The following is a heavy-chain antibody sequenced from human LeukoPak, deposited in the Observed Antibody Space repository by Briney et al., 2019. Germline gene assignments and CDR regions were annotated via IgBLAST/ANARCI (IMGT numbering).Heavy chain of an antibody. Sequence: ASVKVSCKASGYTFTSYAMNWVRQAPGQGLEWMGWINTNTGNPTYAQGFTGRFVFSLDTSVSTAYPQISSLKAEDTAVYYCARVQYDILTGYYPYYYYGMDVWGQGTTVTVSS. CDR2: INTNTGNP. D-gene: IGHD3-9*01. CDR3: ARVQYDILTGYYPYYYYGMDV. CDR1: GYTFTSYA. V-gene: IGHV7-4-1*02. J-gene: IGHJ6*02.